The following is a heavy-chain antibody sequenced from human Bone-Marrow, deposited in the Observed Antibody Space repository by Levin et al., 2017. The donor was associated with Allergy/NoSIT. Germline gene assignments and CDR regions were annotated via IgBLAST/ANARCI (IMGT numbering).Heavy chain of an antibody. CDR3: ARTHSSGWQDY. CDR1: GFSLSSNTMF. CDR2: IGGDDDT. D-gene: IGHD6-19*01. J-gene: IGHJ4*02. V-gene: IGHV2-70*19. Sequence: VSGPTLVKPTQTLTLTCTFSGFSLSSNTMFVSWVRQPPGKALEWLALIGGDDDTLYNRPLKTRLTISKDTSKNQVVLTMTNVDPVDTATYFCARTHSSGWQDYWGQGTQVTVSS.